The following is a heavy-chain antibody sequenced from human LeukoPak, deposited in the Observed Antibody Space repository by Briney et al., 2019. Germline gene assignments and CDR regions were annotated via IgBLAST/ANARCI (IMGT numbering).Heavy chain of an antibody. CDR1: GFSVSGKF. V-gene: IGHV3-53*01. CDR2: IHYDGKI. J-gene: IGHJ4*02. CDR3: ASGDGYLQPY. Sequence: GGSLRLSCAASGFSVSGKFMSWVRQAPGKGLEWVSIIHYDGKIRYTGSVGGRFTIYRDDSENTLFLQMNSLRVDDTAVYFCASGDGYLQPYWGQGTLVTVSS. D-gene: IGHD2-21*01.